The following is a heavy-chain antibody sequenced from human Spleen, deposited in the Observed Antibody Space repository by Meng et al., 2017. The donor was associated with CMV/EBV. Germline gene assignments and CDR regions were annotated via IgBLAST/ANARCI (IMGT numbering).Heavy chain of an antibody. V-gene: IGHV1-46*01. J-gene: IGHJ4*02. Sequence: ASVKVSCKASGYTFTTYGISWVRQAPGQGLEWMGIINTSGGSTTYAQKFQDRVTMTRDTSTGTVDMELSSLRSEDTAVYYCARGPGYDWRLTYYFDHWGQGTLVTVSS. CDR2: INTSGGST. CDR1: GYTFTTYG. CDR3: ARGPGYDWRLTYYFDH. D-gene: IGHD1-1*01.